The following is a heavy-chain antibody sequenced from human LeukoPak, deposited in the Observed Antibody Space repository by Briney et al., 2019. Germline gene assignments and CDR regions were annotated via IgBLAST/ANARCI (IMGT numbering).Heavy chain of an antibody. J-gene: IGHJ6*02. CDR2: INGDGSST. D-gene: IGHD5-12*01. Sequence: GGSLRLSCAASGFTFSNYWMHRVRQAPGKGLLGVSRINGDGSSTSYADSYADSVKGRFTISRDNAKNTVFLQMSSLRAEDTAVYYCVRPLGYEGSSYYYGMDVWGHGTTVTVSS. CDR1: GFTFSNYW. V-gene: IGHV3-74*01. CDR3: VRPLGYEGSSYYYGMDV.